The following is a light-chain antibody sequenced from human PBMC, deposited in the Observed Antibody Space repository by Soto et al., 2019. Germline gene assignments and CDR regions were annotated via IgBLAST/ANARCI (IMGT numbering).Light chain of an antibody. V-gene: IGKV3-20*01. CDR1: QSVSSSY. J-gene: IGKJ2*01. CDR3: VDYGSYPYT. CDR2: GAS. Sequence: EIVLTQSPGTLSLSPGERATLSCRASQSVSSSYLDRYQQKPGEAPRPPIYGASSRATGIPYRVGGSGSGSDLSLTIGSLGPEDFGVYDGVDYGSYPYTFGQGTKLQIK.